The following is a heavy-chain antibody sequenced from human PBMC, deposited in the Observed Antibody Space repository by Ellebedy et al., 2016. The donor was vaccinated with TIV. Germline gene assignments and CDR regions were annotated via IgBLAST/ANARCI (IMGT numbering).Heavy chain of an antibody. V-gene: IGHV1-18*01. J-gene: IGHJ5*01. CDR2: ISAYNGNT. CDR3: ARGSGPNWLDP. Sequence: AASVKVSCKTSGYTFATYGITWVRQAPGQGLEWMGWISAYNGNTEYAQKLQGRVTMTTDTSTSTAYMELASLTSDDTAVYYCARGSGPNWLDPWGQGTLVTVSS. D-gene: IGHD6-19*01. CDR1: GYTFATYG.